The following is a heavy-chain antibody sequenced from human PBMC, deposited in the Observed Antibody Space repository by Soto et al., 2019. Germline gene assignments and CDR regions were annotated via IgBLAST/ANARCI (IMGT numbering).Heavy chain of an antibody. CDR1: GGSIYTYS. V-gene: IGHV4-4*07. D-gene: IGHD1-26*01. CDR3: ATIVGANDY. CDR2: IYSSGSA. Sequence: RSLTCTVSGGSIYTYSWTWLRQPAGKGLEWIGHIYSSGSANYNPSLKSRVSMSVDTSKNQFSLKLNSVTAADTAVYYCATIVGANDYWGQGAMVTVSS. J-gene: IGHJ4*02.